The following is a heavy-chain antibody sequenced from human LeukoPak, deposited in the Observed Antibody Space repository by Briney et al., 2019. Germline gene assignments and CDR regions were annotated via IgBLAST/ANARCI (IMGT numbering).Heavy chain of an antibody. J-gene: IGHJ4*02. D-gene: IGHD6-13*01. CDR1: GFTVSSFG. Sequence: AGGSLRLSCAGSGFTVSSFGMHWVRQAPGKGLEWVAVIWYDASNKYYADSVKGRFTISRDNSKNTLYLQMNSLSDDDTAVYYCVRGVGVSRFNYLDSWGQGTLVIVSS. CDR3: VRGVGVSRFNYLDS. V-gene: IGHV3-33*01. CDR2: IWYDASNK.